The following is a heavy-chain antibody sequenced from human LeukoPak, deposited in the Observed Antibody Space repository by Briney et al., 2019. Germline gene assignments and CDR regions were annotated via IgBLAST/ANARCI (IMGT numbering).Heavy chain of an antibody. CDR2: IYTSGST. D-gene: IGHD3-3*01. V-gene: IGHV4-61*02. Sequence: SETLSLTCTVSGGSISSGSYYWSWIRQPAGKGLEWIGRIYTSGSTNYNPSLKSRVTISVDTSKNQFSLKLSSVTAADTAVYYCARSAGYDFWSGSIASFDYWGQGTLVTVSS. CDR3: ARSAGYDFWSGSIASFDY. J-gene: IGHJ4*02. CDR1: GGSISSGSYY.